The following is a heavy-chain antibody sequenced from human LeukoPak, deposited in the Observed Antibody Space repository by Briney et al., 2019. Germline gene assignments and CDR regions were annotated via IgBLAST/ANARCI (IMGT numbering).Heavy chain of an antibody. J-gene: IGHJ4*02. CDR3: ARSGSGYLRYYFDY. D-gene: IGHD5-12*01. CDR2: IYYSGST. CDR1: GGSISSSSYY. V-gene: IGHV4-39*07. Sequence: SETLSLTCTVSGGSISSSSYYWGWIRQPPGKGLEWIGSIYYSGSTYYNPSLKSRVTISVDTSKNHFSLKLSSVTAADTAVYYCARSGSGYLRYYFDYWGQGTLVTVSS.